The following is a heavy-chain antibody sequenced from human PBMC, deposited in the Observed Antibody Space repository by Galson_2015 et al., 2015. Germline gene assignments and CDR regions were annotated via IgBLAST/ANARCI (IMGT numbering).Heavy chain of an antibody. V-gene: IGHV3-23*01. CDR2: IGDSGANT. J-gene: IGHJ4*02. D-gene: IGHD2-15*01. CDR3: AKGGPYCSGGNCHGVFDS. Sequence: SLRLSCAVSGFTFRGYALGWVRQAPGTGLEGVSSIGDSGANTKYADSVKGRFTISRDNSKNTLYLQMNSLRGDDTAVYYCAKGGPYCSGGNCHGVFDSWGQGTLVTVSS. CDR1: GFTFRGYA.